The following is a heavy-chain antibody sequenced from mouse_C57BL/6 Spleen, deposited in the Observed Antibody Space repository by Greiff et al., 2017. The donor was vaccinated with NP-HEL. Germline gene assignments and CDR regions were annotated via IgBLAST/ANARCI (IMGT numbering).Heavy chain of an antibody. D-gene: IGHD1-1*01. CDR1: GFTFSDYY. CDR2: INYDGSST. CDR3: RRGTTVVSFDY. J-gene: IGHJ2*01. Sequence: EVKLVESEGGLVQPGSSMKLSCTASGFTFSDYYMAWVRQVPEKGLEWVANINYDGSSTYYLASLKSRFIISRDTAKNSLYLHMSRINYEDTAKYYCRRGTTVVSFDYWGQGTTRTVSS. V-gene: IGHV5-16*01.